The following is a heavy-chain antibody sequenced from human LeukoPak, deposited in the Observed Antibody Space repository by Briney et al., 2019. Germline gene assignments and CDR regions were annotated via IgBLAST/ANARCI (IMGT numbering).Heavy chain of an antibody. CDR3: ATQWLVLSY. V-gene: IGHV3-23*01. Sequence: EWVSAISGSGGRTYYADSVKGRFTISRDNSKNTLYLQMNSLRAEDTAVYYCATQWLVLSYWGQGTLVTVSS. D-gene: IGHD6-19*01. CDR2: ISGSGGRT. J-gene: IGHJ4*02.